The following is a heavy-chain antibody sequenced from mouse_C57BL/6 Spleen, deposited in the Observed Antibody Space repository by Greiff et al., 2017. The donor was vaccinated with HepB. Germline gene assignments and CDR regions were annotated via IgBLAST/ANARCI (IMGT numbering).Heavy chain of an antibody. CDR2: IYPRSGNT. D-gene: IGHD2-2*01. CDR3: ALYGYDYALYYYAMDY. CDR1: GYTFTSYG. Sequence: QVQLQQSGAELARPGASVKLSCKASGYTFTSYGISWVKQRTGQGLEWIGEIYPRSGNTDYNEKFKGKATLTADKSSSTAYMELRSLTSEDSAVYFCALYGYDYALYYYAMDYWGQGTSVTVSS. V-gene: IGHV1-81*01. J-gene: IGHJ4*01.